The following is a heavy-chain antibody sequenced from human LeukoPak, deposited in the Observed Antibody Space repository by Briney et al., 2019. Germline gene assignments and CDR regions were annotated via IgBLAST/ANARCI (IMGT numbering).Heavy chain of an antibody. J-gene: IGHJ4*02. CDR1: GFRVGDNF. Sequence: GGSLRLSCAASGFRVGDNFMNWVRQAPGKGLEWVSVVYNDGVTDSTESVRGRFTVSRDKSKNTLYLQMNSLRAEDTAVYYCARGDYRSWETLFYWGPGTLVTVSS. CDR3: ARGDYRSWETLFY. D-gene: IGHD1-26*01. CDR2: VYNDGVT. V-gene: IGHV3-66*01.